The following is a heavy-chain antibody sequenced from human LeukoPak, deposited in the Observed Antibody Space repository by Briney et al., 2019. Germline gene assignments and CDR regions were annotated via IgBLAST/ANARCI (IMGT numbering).Heavy chain of an antibody. V-gene: IGHV3-21*01. CDR1: GFTFSSYS. Sequence: GGSLRLSCAASGFTFSSYSMNWVRQAPGKGLEWVSSISSSSSYIYYADSVKGRFTISRNNAKNSLHLQMNSLRAEDTAVYYCARLLLYCSSTSCPSPIDYWGQGTLVTVSS. CDR3: ARLLLYCSSTSCPSPIDY. D-gene: IGHD2-2*01. J-gene: IGHJ4*02. CDR2: ISSSSSYI.